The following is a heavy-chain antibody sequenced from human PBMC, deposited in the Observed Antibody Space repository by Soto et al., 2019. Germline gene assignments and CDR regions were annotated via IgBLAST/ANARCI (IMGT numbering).Heavy chain of an antibody. CDR2: IYWDDDK. Sequence: QITLKESGPPLVKPTQTLTLTCTFSGFSLTTSAVGVGWIRQPPGKALEWLALIYWDDDKRYSPSLKSRLTITKDTSKNQVVLTMTNMDPVDTATYYCAHRGVFKNWFDPWGQGTLVTVSS. V-gene: IGHV2-5*02. CDR1: GFSLTTSAVG. D-gene: IGHD3-10*01. CDR3: AHRGVFKNWFDP. J-gene: IGHJ5*02.